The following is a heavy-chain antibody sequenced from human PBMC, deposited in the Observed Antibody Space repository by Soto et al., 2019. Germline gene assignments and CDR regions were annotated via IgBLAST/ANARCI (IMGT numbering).Heavy chain of an antibody. J-gene: IGHJ4*02. CDR1: GDSMATGGHY. V-gene: IGHV4-31*02. D-gene: IGHD7-27*01. Sequence: QVHLQESGPGLVRPSETLSLSCSVSGDSMATGGHYYNWIRHLPGKGLEWIGYIYYSGATHYSPSFRPRATISIDTSKNQFSLRLISVTAADTALYFCARDKDLEPTVWGYWGQGIQVTVSS. CDR2: IYYSGAT. CDR3: ARDKDLEPTVWGY.